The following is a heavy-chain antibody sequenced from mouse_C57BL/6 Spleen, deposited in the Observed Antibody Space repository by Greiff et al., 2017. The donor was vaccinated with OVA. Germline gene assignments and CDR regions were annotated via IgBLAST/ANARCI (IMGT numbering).Heavy chain of an antibody. V-gene: IGHV1-53*01. Sequence: QVQLQQPGTDLVKPGASVKLSCKASGYTFTSYWMHWVKQRPGQGLEWIGNINPSNGGTNYNEKFKSKATLAVDKSSSTAYMQLSSLTAEDSAVYYCAREGTTVVYFDYWGQGTTLTVSS. CDR1: GYTFTSYW. CDR2: INPSNGGT. CDR3: AREGTTVVYFDY. D-gene: IGHD1-1*01. J-gene: IGHJ2*01.